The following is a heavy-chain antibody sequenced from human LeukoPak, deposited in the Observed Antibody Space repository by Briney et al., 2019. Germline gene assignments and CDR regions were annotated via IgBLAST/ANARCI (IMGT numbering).Heavy chain of an antibody. V-gene: IGHV3-23*01. CDR1: GFTFSNYA. J-gene: IGHJ5*02. CDR3: AKERSMVLDP. D-gene: IGHD3-10*01. CDR2: ISGNGVYT. Sequence: GESLRLSCAASGFTFSNYAMSWVRQAPGKGLEWVSSISGNGVYTYYADSVKGRFTISRDNSKNTLYLQMNSLRAEDTAVYYCAKERSMVLDPWGQGTLVTVSS.